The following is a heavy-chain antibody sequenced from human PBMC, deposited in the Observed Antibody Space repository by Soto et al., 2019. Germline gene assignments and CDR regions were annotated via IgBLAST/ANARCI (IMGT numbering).Heavy chain of an antibody. CDR1: GGTFSNHA. J-gene: IGHJ3*02. CDR3: ARELAADGTFREDVFDI. D-gene: IGHD6-13*01. V-gene: IGHV1-69*12. CDR2: IIPIFSTT. Sequence: QVHLVQSGAEVKKPGSSVKVSCKAPGGTFSNHAINWVRQAPGQGLEWMGRIIPIFSTTNYAHKFQGRVTMAADESAITAYWELSSLKQDDTAVYYCARELAADGTFREDVFDIWGQGALVTVSS.